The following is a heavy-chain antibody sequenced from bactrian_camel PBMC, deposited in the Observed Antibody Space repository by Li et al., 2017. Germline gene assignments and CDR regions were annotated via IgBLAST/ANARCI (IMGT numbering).Heavy chain of an antibody. D-gene: IGHD2*01. CDR3: AAGDTWYCLSDFRARNFAY. CDR1: GYTYTSKP. Sequence: HVQLVESGGGSVQAGGSLKLSCEMSGYTYTSKPCMGWFRQAPGKEREGVAAIAKVSGTRYAESVKGRFTISQDNAKNTVYLQMNSLKPEDTGLYFCAAGDTWYCLSDFRARNFAYWGQGTQVTVS. V-gene: IGHV3S53*01. J-gene: IGHJ6*01. CDR2: IAKVSGT.